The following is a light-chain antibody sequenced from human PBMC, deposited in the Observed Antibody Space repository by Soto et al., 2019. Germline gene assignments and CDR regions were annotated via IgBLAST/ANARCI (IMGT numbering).Light chain of an antibody. CDR2: AAS. CDR1: QSVSSY. CDR3: QQRSNSPLT. J-gene: IGKJ4*01. Sequence: IVVTQSAGNLSLSPGERATFSCRASQSVSSYLAWYQQKPGKAPKLLIYAASNWPTGIPARFSGSGSGTDFTLTISSLQPEDFATYYCQQRSNSPLTFGGGTKVDIK. V-gene: IGKV3-11*01.